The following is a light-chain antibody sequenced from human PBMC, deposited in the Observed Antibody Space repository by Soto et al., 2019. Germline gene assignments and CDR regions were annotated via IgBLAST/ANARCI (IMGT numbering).Light chain of an antibody. Sequence: QSLLTQPASMSGSPRQSITISCTGTSSDVGNYNLVSWYQQHPGKAPKLMIYEVTKRPSGVSNRFSGSKSGNTASLTISGLQAEDEADYYCCSYAGTNTYVFGTGTKVTVL. J-gene: IGLJ1*01. CDR1: SSDVGNYNL. CDR2: EVT. V-gene: IGLV2-23*02. CDR3: CSYAGTNTYV.